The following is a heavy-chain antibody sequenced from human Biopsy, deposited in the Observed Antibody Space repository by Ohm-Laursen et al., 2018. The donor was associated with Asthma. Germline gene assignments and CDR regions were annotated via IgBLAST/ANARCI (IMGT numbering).Heavy chain of an antibody. D-gene: IGHD6-19*01. J-gene: IGHJ4*02. V-gene: IGHV3-53*01. CDR2: IYSGGTS. CDR1: GFTVSRDH. Sequence: SLRLSCAASGFTVSRDHMFWVRQAPGKGLEWVSVIYSGGTSDTADSVRGRFTISRDFYKNTLYLHMDSLRAEDTAVYYCARGDSSGWSHYYFDYWGQGTLVTASS. CDR3: ARGDSSGWSHYYFDY.